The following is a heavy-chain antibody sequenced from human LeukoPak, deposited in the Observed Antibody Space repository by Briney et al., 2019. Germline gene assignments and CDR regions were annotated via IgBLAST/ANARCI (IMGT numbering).Heavy chain of an antibody. CDR2: INPSGGST. J-gene: IGHJ6*02. CDR1: GYTFTSYY. Sequence: ASVKVSCKASGYTFTSYYMHWVRQAPGQGLEWMGIINPSGGSTSYAQKFQGRVTITADKSTSTAYMELSSLRSEDTAVYYCAREPFKRGYSYGYNYYYGMDVWGQGTTVTVSS. CDR3: AREPFKRGYSYGYNYYYGMDV. V-gene: IGHV1-46*01. D-gene: IGHD5-18*01.